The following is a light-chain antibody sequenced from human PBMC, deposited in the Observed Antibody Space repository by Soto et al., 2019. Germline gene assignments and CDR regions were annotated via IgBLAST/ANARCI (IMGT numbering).Light chain of an antibody. CDR2: DNN. Sequence: QSVLTQSPSVSAAPGQKVTISCSGSSSNIGNNYVSWYQQLPGTAPKLLIYDNNKRPSGIPDRFSGSKSGTSGTLDITGLQTGGEADYYFATWDGSLPGAFFGGGTKVTVL. CDR3: ATWDGSLPGAF. V-gene: IGLV1-51*01. J-gene: IGLJ2*01. CDR1: SSNIGNNY.